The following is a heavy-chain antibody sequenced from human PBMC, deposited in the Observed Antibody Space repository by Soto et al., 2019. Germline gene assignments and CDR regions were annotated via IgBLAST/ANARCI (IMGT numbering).Heavy chain of an antibody. V-gene: IGHV4-59*01. CDR3: ARNNDGIAVAGTHFVYYWFEP. D-gene: IGHD6-19*01. CDR1: GGSISSYY. CDR2: IYYSGST. Sequence: SETLSLTCTVSGGSISSYYWSWIRQPPGKGLEWIGYIYYSGSTNYNPSLKSRVTISVDTSKNQFSLKLSSVTAADTAVYYCARNNDGIAVAGTHFVYYWFEPWGQGTLVTVSS. J-gene: IGHJ5*02.